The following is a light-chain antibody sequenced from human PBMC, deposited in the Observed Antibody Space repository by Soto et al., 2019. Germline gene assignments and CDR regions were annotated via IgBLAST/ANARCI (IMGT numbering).Light chain of an antibody. CDR2: DSS. CDR1: QSVSSS. V-gene: IGKV3-15*01. Sequence: EIVMTQSPATLSVSPGERATLSCRASQSVSSSLAWYQQKPGQAPRLLIYDSSTRATGIPARFSGSGSGTDFTLTISSLQSEDFAVYYCQQYNNWPPYTFGQATKLEIK. CDR3: QQYNNWPPYT. J-gene: IGKJ2*01.